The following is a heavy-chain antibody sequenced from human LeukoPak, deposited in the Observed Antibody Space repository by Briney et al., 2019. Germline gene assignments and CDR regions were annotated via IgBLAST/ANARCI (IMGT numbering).Heavy chain of an antibody. Sequence: PSETLSLTCTVSDGSISSSTYYWGWIRQPPGKGLEWIGSIYYSGNTYYNPSLKGRVTISVDTSKNQFSLKLSSVTAADTAVYYCAVQYGVRVDPWGQGTLVTVSS. J-gene: IGHJ5*02. V-gene: IGHV4-39*01. CDR1: DGSISSSTYY. D-gene: IGHD3-10*01. CDR2: IYYSGNT. CDR3: AVQYGVRVDP.